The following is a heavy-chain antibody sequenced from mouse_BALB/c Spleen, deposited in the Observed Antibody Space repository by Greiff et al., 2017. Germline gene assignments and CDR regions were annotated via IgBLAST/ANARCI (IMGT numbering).Heavy chain of an antibody. Sequence: DVKLVESGGGLVKPGGSLKLSCAASGFAFSSYDMSWVRQTPEKRLEWVAYISSGGGSTYYPDTVKGRFTISRDNAKNTLYLQMSSLKSEDTAMYYCARHYGSSSFYAMDYWGQGTSVTVSS. J-gene: IGHJ4*01. D-gene: IGHD1-1*01. CDR3: ARHYGSSSFYAMDY. V-gene: IGHV5-12-1*01. CDR2: ISSGGGST. CDR1: GFAFSSYD.